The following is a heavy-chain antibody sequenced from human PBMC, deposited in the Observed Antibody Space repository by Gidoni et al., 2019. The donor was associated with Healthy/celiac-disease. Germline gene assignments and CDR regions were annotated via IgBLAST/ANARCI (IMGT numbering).Heavy chain of an antibody. D-gene: IGHD6-13*01. Sequence: QLQLQESGTGLVKPSETLSRPCTVPGGSMSGSSYYWGWIRQPPGKGLEWIGSIYYSGSTYYYPSLKSRVTISVDTSKNQFSLKLSSVTAADTAVYYCARLGGGSSSWYEVDYWGQGTLVTVSS. CDR2: IYYSGST. J-gene: IGHJ4*02. V-gene: IGHV4-39*01. CDR3: ARLGGGSSSWYEVDY. CDR1: GGSMSGSSYY.